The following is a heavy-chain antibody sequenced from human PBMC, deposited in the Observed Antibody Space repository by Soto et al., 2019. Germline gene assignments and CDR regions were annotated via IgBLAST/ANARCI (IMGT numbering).Heavy chain of an antibody. V-gene: IGHV3-48*01. Sequence: EVQLVESGGGLVQPGGSLRLSCAASGFTFSSYSINWVRQAPGKGLEWVSYISTSGSTIYYADSVKGRFTISRDNARNSVYLQVNSLRAEGTAVYYCAREGGMGVWGQGTTVTVSS. J-gene: IGHJ6*02. CDR1: GFTFSSYS. CDR3: AREGGMGV. CDR2: ISTSGSTI.